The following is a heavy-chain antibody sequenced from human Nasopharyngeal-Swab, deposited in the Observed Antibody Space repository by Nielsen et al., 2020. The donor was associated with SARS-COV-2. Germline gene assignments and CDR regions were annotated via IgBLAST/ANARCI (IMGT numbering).Heavy chain of an antibody. D-gene: IGHD6-13*01. V-gene: IGHV3-74*01. CDR2: INSDGSST. J-gene: IGHJ4*02. CDR1: GFTFGSYW. Sequence: GESLKISCAASGFTFGSYWMHWVRQAPGKGLVWVSRINSDGSSTSSADSVKGRFTISRDNAKNTLYLQMNSLRAEDTAVYYCAIIAAAGTHYWGQGTLVTVSS. CDR3: AIIAAAGTHY.